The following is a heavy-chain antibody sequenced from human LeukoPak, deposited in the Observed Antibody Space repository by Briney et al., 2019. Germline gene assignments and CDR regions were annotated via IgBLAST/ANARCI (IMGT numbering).Heavy chain of an antibody. CDR2: ISSYSTYI. D-gene: IGHD3-22*01. J-gene: IGHJ4*02. CDR1: GFSFSDYS. V-gene: IGHV3-21*01. Sequence: PGGSLRLSCAASGFSFSDYSMNWVRQAPGKGLEWVSFISSYSTYIYYADSLKGRFTISRDNAKNSLYLQMNSLRAEDTAVYYCARVPYYDSSGYPFDYWGQGTLVTVSS. CDR3: ARVPYYDSSGYPFDY.